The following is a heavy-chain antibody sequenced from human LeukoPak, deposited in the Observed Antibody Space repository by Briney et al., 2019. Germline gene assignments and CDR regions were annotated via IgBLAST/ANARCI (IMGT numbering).Heavy chain of an antibody. J-gene: IGHJ4*02. Sequence: PGGSLRLSCAASGFTFSSSAMSWVRQAPGKGLEWVAGISGSGGGTNYADSVKGRFTISRDNPKNTLYLQMNSLTVEDTAVYFCARRGVVIRVILVGFYKEAYYFDSWGQGALVTVSS. CDR1: GFTFSSSA. D-gene: IGHD3-22*01. CDR3: ARRGVVIRVILVGFYKEAYYFDS. V-gene: IGHV3-23*01. CDR2: ISGSGGGT.